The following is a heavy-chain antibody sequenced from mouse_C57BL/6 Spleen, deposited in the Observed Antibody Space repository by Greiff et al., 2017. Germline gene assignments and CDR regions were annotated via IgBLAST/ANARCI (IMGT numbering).Heavy chain of an antibody. J-gene: IGHJ4*01. CDR2: IDPANGNT. CDR3: ARGYDEDYYAMDY. D-gene: IGHD2-2*01. V-gene: IGHV14-3*01. CDR1: GFNIKNTY. Sequence: EVKLVESVAELVRPGASVKLSCTASGFNIKNTYMHWVKQRPEQGLEWIGRIDPANGNTKYAPKFQGKATITADTSSNTAYLQLSSLTSEDTAIYYCARGYDEDYYAMDYWGQGTSVTVSS.